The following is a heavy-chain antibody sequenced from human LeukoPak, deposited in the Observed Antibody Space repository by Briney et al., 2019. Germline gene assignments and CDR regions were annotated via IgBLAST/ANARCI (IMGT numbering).Heavy chain of an antibody. Sequence: GGSLRLSCAASGFTFSSDSMNWVRQAPGKGLEWVSSISSSSSYIYYADSVKGRFTISRDNGKNSLYLQMNSLRAEDTAVYYCARAIQDYYDSSGYYFDYWGQGTLVTVSS. CDR1: GFTFSSDS. CDR2: ISSSSSYI. V-gene: IGHV3-21*01. D-gene: IGHD3-22*01. J-gene: IGHJ4*02. CDR3: ARAIQDYYDSSGYYFDY.